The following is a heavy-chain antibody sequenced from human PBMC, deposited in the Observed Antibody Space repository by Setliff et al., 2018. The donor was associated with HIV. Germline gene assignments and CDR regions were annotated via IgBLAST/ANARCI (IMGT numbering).Heavy chain of an antibody. Sequence: SVKVSCKASGGTFSSFGIIWVRQAPGQGLEWMGGIIPIFGTANYAQKFQGRITITADESTSAAYMELSSLRSEDTAIYYCARGRESLWFGELPSRDALDIWGQETMVTVSS. J-gene: IGHJ3*02. V-gene: IGHV1-69*13. D-gene: IGHD3-10*01. CDR3: ARGRESLWFGELPSRDALDI. CDR2: IIPIFGTA. CDR1: GGTFSSFG.